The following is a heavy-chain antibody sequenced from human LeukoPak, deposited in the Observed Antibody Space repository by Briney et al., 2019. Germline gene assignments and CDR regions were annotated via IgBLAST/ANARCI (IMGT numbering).Heavy chain of an antibody. CDR2: INTDGSTT. D-gene: IGHD3-9*01. V-gene: IGHV3-74*01. CDR1: GFTFRSYW. CDR3: ASSNYDILTGYGG. Sequence: GGSLRLSCAASGFTFRSYWMHWVRQVPGEGLVWVSRINTDGSTTSYADSVKGRFTISRDNAKNSLYLQMNSLRAEDTAVYYCASSNYDILTGYGGWGQGTLVTVSS. J-gene: IGHJ4*02.